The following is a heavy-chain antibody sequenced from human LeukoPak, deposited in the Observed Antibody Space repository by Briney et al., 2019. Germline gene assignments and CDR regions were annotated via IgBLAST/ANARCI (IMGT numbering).Heavy chain of an antibody. J-gene: IGHJ4*02. CDR3: AKHDYSNYS. V-gene: IGHV3-23*01. CDR1: GFSFGSYA. CDR2: ISGSGGST. Sequence: GGSLRLSCAPSGFSFGSYAMSWVRQAPGKGLEWVSAISGSGGSTYYADSVKGRFTISRDNSKNTLYLQMNSLGAEDTAVYYCAKHDYSNYSWGQGTLVTVSS. D-gene: IGHD4-4*01.